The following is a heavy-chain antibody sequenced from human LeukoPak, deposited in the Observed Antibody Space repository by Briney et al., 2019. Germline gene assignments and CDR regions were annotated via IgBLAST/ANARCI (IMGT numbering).Heavy chain of an antibody. CDR2: ISGSGDTT. Sequence: GGSLRLSCAASGFTFSSYSMNWVRQAPGKGLEWVSAISGSGDTTYYADSVKGRFTISRDNSKNTLYLQMNSLRAEDTAVYYCAKLTRITIFGVVITPFDPWGQGTLVTVSS. J-gene: IGHJ5*02. D-gene: IGHD3-3*01. V-gene: IGHV3-23*01. CDR1: GFTFSSYS. CDR3: AKLTRITIFGVVITPFDP.